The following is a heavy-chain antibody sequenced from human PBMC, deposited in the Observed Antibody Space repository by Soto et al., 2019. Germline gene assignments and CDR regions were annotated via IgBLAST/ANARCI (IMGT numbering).Heavy chain of an antibody. CDR1: GFTFSSYG. J-gene: IGHJ4*02. D-gene: IGHD5-18*01. Sequence: QVQLVESGGGVVQPGRSLRLSCAASGFTFSSYGMHWVRQAPGKGLEWVAVIWYDGCNKYYADSVKGRFTIPGDNSKNTLYLQMNSLRAEDTAVYYCARGLWSFDYWGQGTLVSVSS. CDR3: ARGLWSFDY. CDR2: IWYDGCNK. V-gene: IGHV3-33*01.